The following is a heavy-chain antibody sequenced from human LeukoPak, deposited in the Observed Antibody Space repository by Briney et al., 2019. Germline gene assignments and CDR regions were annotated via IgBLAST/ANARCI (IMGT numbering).Heavy chain of an antibody. CDR1: GFTFDDYA. CDR3: AKDVASPTYYYDSSGYSNAFDI. D-gene: IGHD3-22*01. V-gene: IGHV3-9*01. J-gene: IGHJ3*02. CDR2: ISWNSGSI. Sequence: GGSLRLSCAASGFTFDDYAMHWVRQAPGKGLEWVSGISWNSGSIGYADSVKGRFTISRDNAKNSLYLQMNSLRAEDTALYYCAKDVASPTYYYDSSGYSNAFDIWGQGTMVTVSS.